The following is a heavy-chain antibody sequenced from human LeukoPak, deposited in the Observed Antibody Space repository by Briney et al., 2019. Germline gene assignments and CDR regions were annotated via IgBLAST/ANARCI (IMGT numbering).Heavy chain of an antibody. Sequence: SETLSLTYAVYGGSFSGYYWSWIRQPPGTGLEWIGEINHSGSTNYNPSLTSRVTTSVDTPKNQFSLKLSSVTAADTAVYYGAKNISPKRWLQLGGVEYCQHWGQGTLVTVFS. CDR2: INHSGST. CDR3: AKNISPKRWLQLGGVEYCQH. V-gene: IGHV4-34*01. J-gene: IGHJ1*01. D-gene: IGHD5-24*01. CDR1: GGSFSGYY.